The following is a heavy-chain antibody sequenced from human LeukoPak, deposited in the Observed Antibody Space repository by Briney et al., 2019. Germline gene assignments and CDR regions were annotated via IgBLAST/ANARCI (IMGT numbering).Heavy chain of an antibody. CDR2: IKQDGSEK. V-gene: IGHV3-7*01. Sequence: GGSLRLSCAASGFTLTNYWMSWVRQAPGKGLEWVANIKQDGSEKYYVDSVKGRFTISRDNAKNSLYLQMNSLRAEDTAVYYCARAGGLYCSGGSCYSNMNAFDIWGQGTMVTVSS. J-gene: IGHJ3*02. CDR3: ARAGGLYCSGGSCYSNMNAFDI. D-gene: IGHD2-15*01. CDR1: GFTLTNYW.